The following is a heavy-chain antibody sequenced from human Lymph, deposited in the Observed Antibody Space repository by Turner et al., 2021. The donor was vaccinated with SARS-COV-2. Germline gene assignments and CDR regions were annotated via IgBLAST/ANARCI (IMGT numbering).Heavy chain of an antibody. CDR1: GFTFSSYG. J-gene: IGHJ6*02. D-gene: IGHD3-3*01. Sequence: QVQLVESGGGVVQPWRSLRHPCVASGFTFSSYGMHWVRQAPGKGLEWVAVISYDGSNKYYADSAKGRFTISRDNTKKTLYLQMNSLRAEDTAVYYCAKVRSIFGVVIGGMDVWGQGTTVTVSS. CDR2: ISYDGSNK. V-gene: IGHV3-30*18. CDR3: AKVRSIFGVVIGGMDV.